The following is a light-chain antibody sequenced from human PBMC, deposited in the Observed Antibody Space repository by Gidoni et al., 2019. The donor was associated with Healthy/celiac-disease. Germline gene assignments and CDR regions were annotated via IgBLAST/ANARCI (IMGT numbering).Light chain of an antibody. V-gene: IGLV3-25*02. CDR3: QSADSSGTYVV. CDR2: KDS. CDR1: ALPKQY. J-gene: IGLJ2*01. Sequence: YELTQPPSVSVSPGQTARITCSGDALPKQYAYWYQQKPGQAPVLVIYKDSERPSGIPERFSGSSSGTTVTLTISGVQAEDEADYYCQSADSSGTYVVFGGGTKLTVL.